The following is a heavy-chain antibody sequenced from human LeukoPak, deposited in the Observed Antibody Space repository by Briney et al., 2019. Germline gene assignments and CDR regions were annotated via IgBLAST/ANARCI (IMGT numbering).Heavy chain of an antibody. CDR2: IYYSGGT. J-gene: IGHJ4*02. CDR1: GGSISSYY. V-gene: IGHV4-59*01. CDR3: AKGVTLDY. D-gene: IGHD3-10*01. Sequence: SETLSLTCTVSGGSISSYYWSWIRQPPGKGLEWIGYIYYSGGTNYNPSLKSRVTISVDTSKNQFSLKLSSVTAADTAVYYCAKGVTLDYWGQGTLVTVSS.